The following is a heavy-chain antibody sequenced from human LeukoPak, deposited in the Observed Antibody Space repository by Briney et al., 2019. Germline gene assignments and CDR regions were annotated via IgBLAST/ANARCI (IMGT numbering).Heavy chain of an antibody. Sequence: NPSETLSLTCTVSGDSISSTSYDWGWIRQPPGKGLEWIGSIHYSGNTYYNPSLKSRVTISMDTSKNQFSLNLRSVTAADTAVYYCARLDTSGSQDHWGQGTLVTVSS. D-gene: IGHD3-22*01. V-gene: IGHV4-39*07. CDR2: IHYSGNT. CDR1: GDSISSTSYD. J-gene: IGHJ4*02. CDR3: ARLDTSGSQDH.